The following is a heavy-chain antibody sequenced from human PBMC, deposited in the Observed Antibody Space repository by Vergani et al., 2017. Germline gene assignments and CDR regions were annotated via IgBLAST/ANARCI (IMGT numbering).Heavy chain of an antibody. CDR3: ARDGVWSSSAQWYYGMDV. CDR2: IYSGGST. D-gene: IGHD6-6*01. V-gene: IGHV3-53*01. Sequence: EVQLVESGGGLVQPGGSLRLSCAASGFTVSSNYMSWVRQAPGKGLEWVSVIYSGGSTYYADSVKGRFTISRDNSKNTLDLQMNSLRAEDTAVYYCARDGVWSSSAQWYYGMDVWGQGTTVTVSS. J-gene: IGHJ6*02. CDR1: GFTVSSNY.